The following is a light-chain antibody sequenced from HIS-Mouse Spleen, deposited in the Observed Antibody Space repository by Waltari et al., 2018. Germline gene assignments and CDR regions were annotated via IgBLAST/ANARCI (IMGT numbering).Light chain of an antibody. CDR3: YSTDSSGNHRV. Sequence: SYELTQPPSVSVSPGQTARITCSVAGCPKKTAYWYQQKSGQAPVLVIYEDSKRPPGIPERFSGSSSGTMATLTISGAQVEDEADYYCYSTDSSGNHRVFGGGTKLTVL. CDR1: GCPKKT. CDR2: EDS. J-gene: IGLJ2*01. V-gene: IGLV3-10*01.